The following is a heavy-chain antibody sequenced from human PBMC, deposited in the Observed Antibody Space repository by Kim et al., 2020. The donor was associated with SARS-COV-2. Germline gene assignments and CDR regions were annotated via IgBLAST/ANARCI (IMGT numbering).Heavy chain of an antibody. Sequence: SETLSLTCTVSGGSISSYYWSWIRQPPGKGLEWIGYIYYSGSTNYNPSLKSRVTISVDTSKNQFSLKLSSVTAADTAVYYCARDRGLLWFGEGWGQGTLVTVSS. CDR3: ARDRGLLWFGEG. V-gene: IGHV4-59*01. CDR2: IYYSGST. CDR1: GGSISSYY. J-gene: IGHJ4*02. D-gene: IGHD3-10*01.